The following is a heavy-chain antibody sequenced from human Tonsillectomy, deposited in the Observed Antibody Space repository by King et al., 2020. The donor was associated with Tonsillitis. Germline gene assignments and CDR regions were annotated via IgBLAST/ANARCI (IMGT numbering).Heavy chain of an antibody. D-gene: IGHD6-19*01. Sequence: VQLVESGGGVVQPGRSLRLSCAASGFTFSPCPMHWVRQPPGKGLEWVAVISNDGSNKYYAESVEGRFTISRDNSMNTLYLQMNSLIPEDTAMYFCARARSLAVAAYYGMDVWGQGTTVTVSS. J-gene: IGHJ6*02. CDR2: ISNDGSNK. CDR3: ARARSLAVAAYYGMDV. V-gene: IGHV3-30-3*01. CDR1: GFTFSPCP.